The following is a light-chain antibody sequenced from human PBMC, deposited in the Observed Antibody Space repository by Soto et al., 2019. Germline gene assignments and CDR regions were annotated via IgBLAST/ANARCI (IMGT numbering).Light chain of an antibody. CDR3: QQYYSYPLT. CDR2: AAS. J-gene: IGKJ4*01. Sequence: RMTQSPSSLSASTGARVTITCRASQGISSYLAWYQQKPGKAPKLLIYAASTLPSGVPSRFSGSGSGTDFTLTISCLQSEDFATYYCQQYYSYPLTFGGGTKVDIK. V-gene: IGKV1-8*01. CDR1: QGISSY.